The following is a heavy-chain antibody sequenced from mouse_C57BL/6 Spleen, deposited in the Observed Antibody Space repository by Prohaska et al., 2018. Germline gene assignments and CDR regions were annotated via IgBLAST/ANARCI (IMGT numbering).Heavy chain of an antibody. CDR2: INPNNGGT. J-gene: IGHJ4*01. V-gene: IGHV1-26*01. CDR3: ARTDYYGSSCGYAMDY. Sequence: HGKSLEWIGDINPNNGGTSYNQKFKGKATLTVDKSSSTAYMELRILTSEDSAVYYCARTDYYGSSCGYAMDYWGQGTSVTVSS. D-gene: IGHD1-1*01.